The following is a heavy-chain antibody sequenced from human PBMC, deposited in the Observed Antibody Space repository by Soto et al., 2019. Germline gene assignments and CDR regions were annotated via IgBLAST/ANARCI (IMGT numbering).Heavy chain of an antibody. J-gene: IGHJ6*02. CDR2: INAGNGNT. CDR3: ARDLSVWVLTNGNFGVEV. CDR1: GYTFANYA. V-gene: IGHV1-3*01. D-gene: IGHD2-21*02. Sequence: QVRLVQSGTEVKKPGASVMVSCKASGYTFANYAIHWVRQAPGQDFEWMGWINAGNGNTRNSQKFQVRGTFTSDTSATTAHMEVGSLRFEATAVYYCARDLSVWVLTNGNFGVEVWGQGTTVSVSS.